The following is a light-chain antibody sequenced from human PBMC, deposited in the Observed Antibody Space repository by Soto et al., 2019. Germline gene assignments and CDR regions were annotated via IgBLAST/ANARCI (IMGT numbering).Light chain of an antibody. V-gene: IGKV1-5*03. J-gene: IGKJ1*01. Sequence: DIQMTQSPSTLSASVGDRVTITCRASQSISSWLAWYQQKPGKAPNLLIYKASSLESGVPSRFSGSGSGTESTLTISSLQPDDFATYYCQQYNTYSTFGQGTKVDIK. CDR1: QSISSW. CDR2: KAS. CDR3: QQYNTYST.